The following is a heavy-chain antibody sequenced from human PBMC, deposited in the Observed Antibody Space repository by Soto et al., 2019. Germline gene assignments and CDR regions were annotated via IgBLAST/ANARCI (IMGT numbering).Heavy chain of an antibody. CDR1: GGTFSSYA. CDR2: IIPIFGTA. J-gene: IGHJ5*02. CDR3: ARGLVPYSSSSSWFDP. V-gene: IGHV1-69*13. D-gene: IGHD6-6*01. Sequence: SVKVSCKASGGTFSSYAISWVRQAPGQGLEWMGGIIPIFGTANYAQKFQGRVTITADESTSTAYMELSSLRSEDTAVYYCARGLVPYSSSSSWFDPWGQGTLVTVSS.